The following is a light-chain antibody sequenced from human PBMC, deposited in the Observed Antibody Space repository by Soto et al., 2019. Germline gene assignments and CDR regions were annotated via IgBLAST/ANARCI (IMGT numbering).Light chain of an antibody. CDR3: QQSYATPIT. V-gene: IGKV1-39*01. Sequence: DIQITQSPSSLSASVGDRVTITCGTSQTISGYLNWYQQKPGKAPKLVIYAASTVESGVPSRFSGSGSGTDFTLTISSLQPEDFATYFCQQSYATPITFGPGTRLEIK. J-gene: IGKJ5*01. CDR2: AAS. CDR1: QTISGY.